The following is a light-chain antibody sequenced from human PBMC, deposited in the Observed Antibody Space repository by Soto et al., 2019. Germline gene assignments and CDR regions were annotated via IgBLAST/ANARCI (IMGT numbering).Light chain of an antibody. CDR3: CSYTTSGTYV. V-gene: IGLV2-18*02. J-gene: IGLJ1*01. CDR2: EVS. Sequence: QSVLTQPPSVSGSPGQSVTISCTGTTSDVGSYHRVSWYQQSPGTAPTLMIYEVSNRPSGVPDRFSGSKSGNTASLTIPGLQAEDEADYYCCSYTTSGTYVFGTGTKVTVL. CDR1: TSDVGSYHR.